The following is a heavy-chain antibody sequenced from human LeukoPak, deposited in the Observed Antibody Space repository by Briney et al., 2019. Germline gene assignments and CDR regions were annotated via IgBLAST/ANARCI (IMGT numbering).Heavy chain of an antibody. J-gene: IGHJ3*02. CDR1: GGTFSSYA. D-gene: IGHD3-3*01. V-gene: IGHV1-69*04. CDR2: IIPILGIA. CDR3: ATEQRITFFGRAFDI. Sequence: GAPVKVSCKASGGTFSSYAISWVRQAPGQGLEWMGRIIPILGIANYAQKFQGRVTMTEDTSTDTAYMELSSLRSEDTAVYYCATEQRITFFGRAFDIWGQGTMVAVSS.